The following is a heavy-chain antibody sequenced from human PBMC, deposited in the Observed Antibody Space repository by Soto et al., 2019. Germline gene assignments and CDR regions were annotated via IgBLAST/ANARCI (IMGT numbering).Heavy chain of an antibody. D-gene: IGHD3-22*01. V-gene: IGHV3-15*01. Sequence: GGSLRLSCAASGFTFSNAWMSWVRQAPGKGLEWVGRIKSKTDGGTTDYAAPVKGRFTISRDDSKNTLYLQMNSLKTEDTAVYYCTTGSYYYHSSGYYHEYGMDVWGQGTTVTVSS. CDR2: IKSKTDGGTT. CDR3: TTGSYYYHSSGYYHEYGMDV. J-gene: IGHJ6*02. CDR1: GFTFSNAW.